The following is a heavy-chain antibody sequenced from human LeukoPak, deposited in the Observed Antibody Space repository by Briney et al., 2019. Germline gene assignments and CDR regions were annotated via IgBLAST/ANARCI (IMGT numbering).Heavy chain of an antibody. D-gene: IGHD3-22*01. V-gene: IGHV3-23*01. CDR1: GFTFSSYA. CDR2: ISGSGGST. J-gene: IGHJ4*02. CDR3: AKDLYYYDTSRDFLDY. Sequence: GGSLRLSCAASGFTFSSYAMSWVRQAPGKGLEWVSAISGSGGSTYYADSVKGRFTISRDNSKNTLYLQMNSLRAEDTAVYYCAKDLYYYDTSRDFLDYRGQGTLVTVSS.